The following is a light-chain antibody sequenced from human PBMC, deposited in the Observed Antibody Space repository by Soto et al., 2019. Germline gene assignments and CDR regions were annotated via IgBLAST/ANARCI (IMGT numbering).Light chain of an antibody. CDR3: QQSYKTPHT. CDR1: QSIDTW. V-gene: IGKV1-5*03. J-gene: IGKJ2*01. CDR2: KAS. Sequence: QMTQSPATLAASVGDRVSITCRASQSIDTWLAWYQQKPGKAPNLLIYKASRLESGVSSRFSGSGSGTEFTLTISSLQPEDFGTYYCQQSYKTPHTFGQGTKLETK.